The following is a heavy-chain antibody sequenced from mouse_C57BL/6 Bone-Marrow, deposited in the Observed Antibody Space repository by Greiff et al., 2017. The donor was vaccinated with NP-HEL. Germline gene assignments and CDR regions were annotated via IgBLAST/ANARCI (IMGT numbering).Heavy chain of an antibody. CDR2: ISSGSSTI. Sequence: EVKLMESGGGLVKPGGSLKLSCAASGFTFSDYGMHWVRQAPEKGLEWVAYISSGSSTIYYADTVKGRFTISRDNAKNTLFLQMTSLRSEDTAMYYCAKLQDYGSSFDYWGQGTTLTVSS. CDR3: AKLQDYGSSFDY. J-gene: IGHJ2*01. V-gene: IGHV5-17*01. CDR1: GFTFSDYG. D-gene: IGHD1-1*01.